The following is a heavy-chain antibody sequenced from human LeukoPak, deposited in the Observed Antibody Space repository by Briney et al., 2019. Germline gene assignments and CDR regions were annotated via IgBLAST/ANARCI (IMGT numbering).Heavy chain of an antibody. J-gene: IGHJ5*02. CDR2: INHSGST. CDR1: GGSFSGYY. Sequence: SETLSLTCAVYGGSFSGYYWSWIRQPPGKGLEWLGEINHSGSTNYNPSLKSRVTISVDTSKNQSSLKLSSVTAADTAVYYCARGRVGSGGRNWFDPWGQGTLVTVSS. CDR3: ARGRVGSGGRNWFDP. V-gene: IGHV4-34*01. D-gene: IGHD2-15*01.